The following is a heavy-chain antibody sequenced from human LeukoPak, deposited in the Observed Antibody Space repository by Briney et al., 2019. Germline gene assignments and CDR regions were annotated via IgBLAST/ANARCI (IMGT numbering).Heavy chain of an antibody. Sequence: GGSLRLSCVGSGFIFSAYWMAWVRQAPGKGLEWVANIKQDGSEKYYVDSVKGRFTISRDNAKNSLYLQMNTLRPEDTAVYYCARERQNKDFWSGGDYWGQGTLVTVSS. D-gene: IGHD3-3*01. CDR1: GFIFSAYW. CDR2: IKQDGSEK. CDR3: ARERQNKDFWSGGDY. J-gene: IGHJ4*02. V-gene: IGHV3-7*01.